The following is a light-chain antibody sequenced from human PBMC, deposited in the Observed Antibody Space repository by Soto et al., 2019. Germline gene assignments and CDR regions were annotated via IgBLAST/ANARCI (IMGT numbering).Light chain of an antibody. J-gene: IGKJ1*01. CDR1: QGISSY. CDR3: QQLNSYPRWT. Sequence: DIQLTQSPSFLSASVGDRVTITCRASQGISSYLAWYQQNPGKAPKLLIYAASTLQSGVPSRFSGSGSGTEFTLTISSLQPEDFATYYCQQLNSYPRWTFGQGTKVEIK. CDR2: AAS. V-gene: IGKV1-9*01.